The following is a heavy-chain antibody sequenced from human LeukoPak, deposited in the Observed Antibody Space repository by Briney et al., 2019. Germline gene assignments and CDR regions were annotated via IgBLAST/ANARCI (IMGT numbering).Heavy chain of an antibody. CDR3: AMGQYYYYYMDV. CDR1: GGSISSGSYY. V-gene: IGHV4-39*07. CDR2: IYHSGST. Sequence: SETLSLTCTVSGGSISSGSYYWSWVRQPPGKGLEWIGEIYHSGSTNYNPSLKSRVTISVDKSKNQFSLKLSSVTAADTAVYYCAMGQYYYYYMDVWGKGTTVTVSS. D-gene: IGHD3-16*01. J-gene: IGHJ6*03.